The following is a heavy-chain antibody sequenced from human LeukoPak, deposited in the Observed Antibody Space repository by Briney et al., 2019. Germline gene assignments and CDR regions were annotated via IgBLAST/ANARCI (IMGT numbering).Heavy chain of an antibody. V-gene: IGHV3-11*01. CDR1: GFTFSDYY. CDR2: ISSSGSTI. CDR3: VREFASWYYHDYYYMDV. Sequence: GGSLRLSCAASGFTFSDYYMSWIRQAPGKGLEWVSYISSSGSTIYYADSVKGRFTISRDNAENSLYLQMNSLRAEDTAVYYCVREFASWYYHDYYYMDVWGKGTTVTVSS. J-gene: IGHJ6*03. D-gene: IGHD6-13*01.